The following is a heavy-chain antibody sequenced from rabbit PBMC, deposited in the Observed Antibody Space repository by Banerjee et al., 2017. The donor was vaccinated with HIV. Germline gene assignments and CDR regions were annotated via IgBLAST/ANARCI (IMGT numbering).Heavy chain of an antibody. J-gene: IGHJ2*01. Sequence: QEQLEESGGDLVKPEGSLTLTCTASGFSFSNNHYISWVRQAPGKGLEWIASVHGGGSGISYHASWAKGRFTISKTSSTTVTLQMTSLTAADTATYFCARGGVGSTGYTYAFDPWGPGTLVTVS. V-gene: IGHV1S45*01. CDR3: ARGGVGSTGYTYAFDP. CDR2: VHGGGSGIS. CDR1: GFSFSNNHY. D-gene: IGHD1-1*01.